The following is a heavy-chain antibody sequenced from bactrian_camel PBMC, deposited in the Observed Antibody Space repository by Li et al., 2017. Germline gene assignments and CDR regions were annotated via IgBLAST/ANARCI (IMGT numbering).Heavy chain of an antibody. D-gene: IGHD6*01. J-gene: IGHJ4*01. V-gene: IGHV3S1*01. CDR3: TKGVGGTPYN. Sequence: QLVESGGGLVQPGGSLRLSCAATGYTYSPTCMGWFRQAPGKEREGVASIYTGGGYTYYADSVKGRFTVSQDNAKNMVYLQLNSLKTEDTAKYYCTKGVGGTPYNWGQGTQVTVS. CDR1: GYTYSPTC. CDR2: IYTGGGYT.